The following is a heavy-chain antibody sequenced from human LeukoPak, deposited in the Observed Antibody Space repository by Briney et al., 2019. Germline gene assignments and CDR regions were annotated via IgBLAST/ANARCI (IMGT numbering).Heavy chain of an antibody. Sequence: VSVKVSCKASGYTFTGYYMHWVRQAPGQGLEWMGRINPNSGGTNYAQKFQGRVTMTRDTSISTAYMELSRLRSDDTAVYYCARVAAGYSVNYFDYWGQGTLVTVSS. CDR1: GYTFTGYY. CDR3: ARVAAGYSVNYFDY. CDR2: INPNSGGT. V-gene: IGHV1-2*06. D-gene: IGHD4-23*01. J-gene: IGHJ4*02.